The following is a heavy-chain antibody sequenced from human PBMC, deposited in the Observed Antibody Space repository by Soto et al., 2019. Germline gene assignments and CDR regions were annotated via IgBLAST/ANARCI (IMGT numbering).Heavy chain of an antibody. D-gene: IGHD3-3*01. CDR1: GFAFGSYS. Sequence: GGSLRLSCEASGFAFGSYSMNWVRQTPGKGLEWISYISGSSSAIYYADSVKGRFAISRDNAKNSLYLQMNSLRGEDTAVYFCARGCFWSGCKNYFDNWGQGTLVTVSS. J-gene: IGHJ4*02. CDR3: ARGCFWSGCKNYFDN. V-gene: IGHV3-48*01. CDR2: ISGSSSAI.